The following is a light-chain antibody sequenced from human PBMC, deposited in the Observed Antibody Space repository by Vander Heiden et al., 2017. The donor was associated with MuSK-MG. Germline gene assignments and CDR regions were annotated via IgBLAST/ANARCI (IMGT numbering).Light chain of an antibody. J-gene: IGKJ1*01. CDR2: DAS. Sequence: DIQFTQSPSSLSASVGDRVTITCQASQDISNYLNWYQQKPGKAPKLLIYDASNLETGVPSRFSGSGSGTDFTFTISSLQPEDIATYYCQQYDNPPPTFGQGTKVEIK. CDR1: QDISNY. CDR3: QQYDNPPPT. V-gene: IGKV1-33*01.